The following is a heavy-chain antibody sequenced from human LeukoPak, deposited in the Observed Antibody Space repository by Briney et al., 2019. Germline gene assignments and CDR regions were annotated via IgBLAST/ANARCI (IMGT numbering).Heavy chain of an antibody. V-gene: IGHV3-48*01. Sequence: GGSLRLSCAASGFTFSSYSMNWVRQAPGKGLEWVSYISSSSSTIYYADSVKGRFTISRDNAKNSLYLQMNSLRAEDTAVYYCARTIEGSNYGGSHAFDYWGQGTLVTVSS. J-gene: IGHJ4*02. CDR1: GFTFSSYS. CDR2: ISSSSSTI. CDR3: ARTIEGSNYGGSHAFDY. D-gene: IGHD4-11*01.